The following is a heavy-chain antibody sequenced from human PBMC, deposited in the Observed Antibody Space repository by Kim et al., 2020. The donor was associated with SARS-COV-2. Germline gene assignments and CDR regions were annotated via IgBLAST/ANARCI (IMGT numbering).Heavy chain of an antibody. Sequence: GGSLRLSCAASGFTFSSYSMNWVRQAPGKGLEWVSSISSSSSYIYYADSVKGRFTISRDNAKNSLYLQMNSLRAEDTAVYYCARVPSGGWVIDYWGQGTLVTVSS. CDR1: GFTFSSYS. CDR3: ARVPSGGWVIDY. D-gene: IGHD2-21*01. CDR2: ISSSSSYI. V-gene: IGHV3-21*01. J-gene: IGHJ4*02.